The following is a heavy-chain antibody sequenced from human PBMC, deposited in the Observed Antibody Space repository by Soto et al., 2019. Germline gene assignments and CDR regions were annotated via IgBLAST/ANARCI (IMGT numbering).Heavy chain of an antibody. Sequence: SPYTFTSDGISWGQQAPGQGLEWMGWISSYNGNTKFPQKLQGRVTMTTDTSTSTAYMELRSLRSDDTAVYYCASQSPGAPWGQGTLVTVSS. V-gene: IGHV1-18*01. CDR3: ASQSPGAP. J-gene: IGHJ5*02. CDR2: ISSYNGNT. CDR1: PYTFTSDG.